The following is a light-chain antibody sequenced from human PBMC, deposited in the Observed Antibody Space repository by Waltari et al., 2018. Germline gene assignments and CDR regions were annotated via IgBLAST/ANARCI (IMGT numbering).Light chain of an antibody. CDR2: WAS. CDR1: QSLLPRSNNKNF. Sequence: DIVLTQSPDSLAVSLGERATINCKSNQSLLPRSNNKNFLAWYQQRPGQPPKLLIYWASTRQIGVPGRFRGSGSGTDFTLTISSLQAEDVALYYCQQYYSPPYTFGQGTKLEIK. CDR3: QQYYSPPYT. V-gene: IGKV4-1*01. J-gene: IGKJ2*01.